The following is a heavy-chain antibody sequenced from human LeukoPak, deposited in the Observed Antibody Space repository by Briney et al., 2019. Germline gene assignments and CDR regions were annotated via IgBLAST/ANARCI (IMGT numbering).Heavy chain of an antibody. CDR3: ARGRYSGDYTDY. CDR1: GGSFSGYY. J-gene: IGHJ4*02. V-gene: IGHV4-34*01. Sequence: SETLSLTCAVYGGSFSGYYWSWIRQPPGKGLEWIGEINHSGSTNYNPSLKSRVTISVDTSKNQFSLKLSSVTAADTAVYHCARGRYSGDYTDYWGQGTLVTVSS. D-gene: IGHD4-17*01. CDR2: INHSGST.